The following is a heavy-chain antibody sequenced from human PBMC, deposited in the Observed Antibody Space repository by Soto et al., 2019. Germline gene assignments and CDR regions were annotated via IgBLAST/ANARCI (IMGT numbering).Heavy chain of an antibody. CDR3: AKDVTVDIVNTPGY. V-gene: IGHV3-30*18. D-gene: IGHD5-12*01. Sequence: GGSLRLSCAASGFTFSSDLISWVRQAPGKGLEWVAVISYDGSNKFYADSVKGRFTISRDNSKNTLYLHMNSLNTEDTAVYYCAKDVTVDIVNTPGYWGQGTLVTVSS. CDR2: ISYDGSNK. J-gene: IGHJ4*02. CDR1: GFTFSSDL.